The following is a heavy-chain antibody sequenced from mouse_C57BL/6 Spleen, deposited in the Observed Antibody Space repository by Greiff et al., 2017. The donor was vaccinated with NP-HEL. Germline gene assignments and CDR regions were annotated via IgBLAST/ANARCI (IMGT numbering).Heavy chain of an antibody. CDR1: GYTFTSYW. Sequence: VQLQQPGAELVRPGTSVKLSCKASGYTFTSYWMHWVKQRPGQGLEWIGVIDPSDSYTNYNQKFKGKATLTVDTSSSTAYMQLSSLTSEDSAVYYCARLHGNYGDAMDYWGQGTSVTVSS. V-gene: IGHV1-59*01. CDR3: ARLHGNYGDAMDY. CDR2: IDPSDSYT. D-gene: IGHD2-1*01. J-gene: IGHJ4*01.